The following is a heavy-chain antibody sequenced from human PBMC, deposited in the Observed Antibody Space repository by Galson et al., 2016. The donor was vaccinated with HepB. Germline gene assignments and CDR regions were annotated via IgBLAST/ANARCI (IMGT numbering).Heavy chain of an antibody. D-gene: IGHD6-13*01. V-gene: IGHV3-9*01. CDR3: AREGSSWGKGFDP. Sequence: SLRLSCAASGFNFGDYDMNWVRQAPGKGLEWVSRISWNSGTIAYAHSVKGRFTISRDNAKNSLYLQMNSLRADDTALYYCAREGSSWGKGFDPWGQGTLVTVSS. CDR2: ISWNSGTI. J-gene: IGHJ5*02. CDR1: GFNFGDYD.